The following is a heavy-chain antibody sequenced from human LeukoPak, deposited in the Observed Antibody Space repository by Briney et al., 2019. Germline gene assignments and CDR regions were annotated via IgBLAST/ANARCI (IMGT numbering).Heavy chain of an antibody. D-gene: IGHD3-10*01. CDR2: IYYSGST. CDR3: ARFSGRDRWFGELPEAFDI. Sequence: PSETLSLTCTVSGGSISSYYWSWIRQPPGKGLEWIGYIYYSGSTNYNPSLKSRVTISVDTSKNQFSLKLSSVTAADTAVYYCARFSGRDRWFGELPEAFDIWGQGTMVTVSS. CDR1: GGSISSYY. V-gene: IGHV4-59*08. J-gene: IGHJ3*02.